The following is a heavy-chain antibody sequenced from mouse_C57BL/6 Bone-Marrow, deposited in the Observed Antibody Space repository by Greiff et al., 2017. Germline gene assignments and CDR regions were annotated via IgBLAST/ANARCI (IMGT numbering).Heavy chain of an antibody. CDR2: IYPGSGST. J-gene: IGHJ2*01. V-gene: IGHV1-55*01. D-gene: IGHD1-1*01. CDR1: GYTFTSYW. CDR3: ARGGITVPNHLDF. Sequence: QVQLQQPGAELVKPGASVKMSCKASGYTFTSYWITWVKQRPGQGLEWIGDIYPGSGSTNYNEKFKSKATLTVDTSSSPAYMQLSSLTSEDSAVFCCARGGITVPNHLDFWGQGTALTVS.